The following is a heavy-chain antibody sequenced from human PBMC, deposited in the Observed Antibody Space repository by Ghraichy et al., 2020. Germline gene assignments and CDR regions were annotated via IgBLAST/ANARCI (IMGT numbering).Heavy chain of an antibody. V-gene: IGHV3-11*06. CDR3: ARGGSSGGRFDY. D-gene: IGHD2-15*01. CDR1: GFTFSDSY. Sequence: GGSLRLSCAASGFTFSDSYMSWIRQAPGKGLEWISYISPGTRYTDYADSVKGRFTISRDNAKNSLFLQVNSLRAEDTAVYYCARGGSSGGRFDYWGQGTLLTVSS. CDR2: ISPGTRYT. J-gene: IGHJ4*02.